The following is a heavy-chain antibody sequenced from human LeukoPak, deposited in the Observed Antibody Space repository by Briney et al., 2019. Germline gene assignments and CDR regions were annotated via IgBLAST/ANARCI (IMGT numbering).Heavy chain of an antibody. J-gene: IGHJ4*02. CDR3: ARPLRYFDWLRFDY. CDR2: INPNSGGT. Sequence: ASVKVSCKASGYTFTGYYMHWVRQAPGQGLEWMGWINPNSGGTNYAQKFQGRVTMTRDTSISTAYMELSRLRSDDTAVYYCARPLRYFDWLRFDYWGQGTLVTVSS. V-gene: IGHV1-2*02. D-gene: IGHD3-9*01. CDR1: GYTFTGYY.